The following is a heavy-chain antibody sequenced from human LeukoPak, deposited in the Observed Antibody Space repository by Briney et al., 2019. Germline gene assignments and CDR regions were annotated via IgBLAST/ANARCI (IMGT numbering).Heavy chain of an antibody. CDR1: GFTFSSYA. CDR3: AKDRVTMVRGVINYFDY. D-gene: IGHD3-10*01. V-gene: IGHV3-23*01. CDR2: ISGSGGST. J-gene: IGHJ4*02. Sequence: GGSLRLSCAASGFTFSSYAMSWVRQAPGKGLEWVSAISGSGGSTYYADSVKGRFTISRDNSKNTLCLQMNSLRAEDTAVYYCAKDRVTMVRGVINYFDYWGQGTLVTVSS.